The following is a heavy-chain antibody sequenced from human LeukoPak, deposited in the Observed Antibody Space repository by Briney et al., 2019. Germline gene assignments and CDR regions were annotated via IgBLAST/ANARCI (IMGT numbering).Heavy chain of an antibody. CDR3: ASGLYSSSWPFDY. D-gene: IGHD6-13*01. J-gene: IGHJ4*02. CDR2: ISGSGGMT. Sequence: PGGSLRLSCAASGFTFSSYWMHWVRQAPGKGLEWVSSISGSGGMTLYGDSVKGRFTISRDNSKNSLYLQMNSLRAEDTAVYYCASGLYSSSWPFDYWGQGTLVTVSS. V-gene: IGHV3-23*01. CDR1: GFTFSSYW.